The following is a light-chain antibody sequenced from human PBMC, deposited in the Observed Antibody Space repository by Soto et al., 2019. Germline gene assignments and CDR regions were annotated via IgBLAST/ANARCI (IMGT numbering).Light chain of an antibody. CDR3: QQYASSRT. Sequence: EIVLTQSPGTLSLSPGERATLSCRASQSVSNSYLAWYQQKPGQAPRLLIYAASSRATGIPDRFSGSGSGTDSTLTISGQEPEDFAVYYCQQYASSRTFGQGTKVEIK. V-gene: IGKV3-20*01. CDR1: QSVSNSY. CDR2: AAS. J-gene: IGKJ1*01.